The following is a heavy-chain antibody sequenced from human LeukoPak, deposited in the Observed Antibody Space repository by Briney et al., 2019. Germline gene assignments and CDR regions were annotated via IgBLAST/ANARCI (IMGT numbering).Heavy chain of an antibody. J-gene: IGHJ3*02. CDR3: AAAYIGGAMVTNAFDI. Sequence: GASVKVSCKASGFSLTNSAVQWVRQARGQRLEWIGWIVVGSGNTIYVQKFQERVTITRDMSTSTAYMELSSLRSEDTAVYYCAAAYIGGAMVTNAFDIWGQGTMVTVSS. D-gene: IGHD5-18*01. V-gene: IGHV1-58*01. CDR1: GFSLTNSA. CDR2: IVVGSGNT.